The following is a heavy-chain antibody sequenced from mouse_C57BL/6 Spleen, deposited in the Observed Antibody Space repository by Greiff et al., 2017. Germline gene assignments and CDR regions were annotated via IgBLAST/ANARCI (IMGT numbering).Heavy chain of an antibody. V-gene: IGHV1-69*01. CDR3: ARGDGSPDYFDY. D-gene: IGHD6-1*01. J-gene: IGHJ2*01. CDR2: IDPYDSYT. CDR1: GYTFTSYW. Sequence: QVQLQQPGAELVMPGASVKLSCKASGYTFTSYWMHWVKQRPGQGLEWIGEIDPYDSYTNYNQKFKGKSTLTVDKSSSTAYMQLSSLTSEDSAVYYCARGDGSPDYFDYWGQGTTLTVSS.